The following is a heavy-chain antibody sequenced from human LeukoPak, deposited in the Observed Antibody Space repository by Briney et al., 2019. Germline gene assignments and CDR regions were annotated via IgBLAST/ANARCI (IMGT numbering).Heavy chain of an antibody. V-gene: IGHV4-34*01. J-gene: IGHJ4*02. CDR1: GGSFSGYY. CDR2: INHSGST. CDR3: ARGKKYSRAGY. Sequence: PSETLSLTCAVYGGSFSGYYWSWIRQPPGKGLGWIGEINHSGSTNYNPSLNSRVTISVDTSKNQFSLKLSSVTAADTAVYYCARGKKYSRAGYWGQGTLVTVSS. D-gene: IGHD6-6*01.